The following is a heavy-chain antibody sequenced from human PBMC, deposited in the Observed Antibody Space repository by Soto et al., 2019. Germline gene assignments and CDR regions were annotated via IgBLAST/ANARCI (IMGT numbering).Heavy chain of an antibody. CDR2: INHSGST. CDR1: GGSFVGYY. V-gene: IGHV4-34*01. Sequence: PETLSPTCAVYGGSFVGYYCSCVRHPPLKWREWIGEINHSGSTNYNPSLKSRVTISVDTSKNQFSLKLSSVTAADTAVYYCARSRPNYYGSGSYSSWFDPWGQGTLVTVSS. CDR3: ARSRPNYYGSGSYSSWFDP. D-gene: IGHD3-10*01. J-gene: IGHJ5*02.